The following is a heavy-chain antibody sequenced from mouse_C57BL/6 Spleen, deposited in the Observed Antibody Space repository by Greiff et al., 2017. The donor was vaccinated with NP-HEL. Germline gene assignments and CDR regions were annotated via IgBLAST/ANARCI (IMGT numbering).Heavy chain of an antibody. J-gene: IGHJ2*01. V-gene: IGHV1-62-2*01. CDR2: FFPGSGSI. Sequence: QVQLQQSGAELVKPGASVKLSCKASGYTFTEYTIHWVKQRSGQGLEWIGGFFPGSGSIKYNEKFKDKATLTADKSSSTDYMELSRLTSEDSTVYYCATSEDRLGYQYYFDYWGKGTTLTVSS. D-gene: IGHD2-2*01. CDR1: GYTFTEYT. CDR3: ATSEDRLGYQYYFDY.